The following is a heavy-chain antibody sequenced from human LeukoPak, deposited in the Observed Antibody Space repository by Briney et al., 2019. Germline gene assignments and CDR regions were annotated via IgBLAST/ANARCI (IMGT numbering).Heavy chain of an antibody. CDR3: ARGVAENGNPNYFDP. Sequence: GGSLRLSCAASGFTFSNYNMNWVRQAPGKGLEWVSYISSSSSTIYYADSVKGRFTISRDNAKNSLYLQMNSLRAEDTAVYSCARGVAENGNPNYFDPWGRGTLVTVSS. V-gene: IGHV3-48*01. J-gene: IGHJ5*02. D-gene: IGHD6-13*01. CDR2: ISSSSSTI. CDR1: GFTFSNYN.